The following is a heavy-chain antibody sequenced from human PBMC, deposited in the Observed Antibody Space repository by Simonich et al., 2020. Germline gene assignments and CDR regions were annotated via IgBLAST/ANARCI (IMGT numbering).Heavy chain of an antibody. CDR2: IKQDGSEK. J-gene: IGHJ3*02. D-gene: IGHD6-6*01. CDR1: GFTFSSYW. V-gene: IGHV3-7*01. CDR3: AREGIAARDAFDI. Sequence: EVQLVESGGGLVQPGGSLRLSCAASGFTFSSYWMSWVRQAPGKGREWVAKIKQDGSEKYYVDSLKGGFTISRDNAKNSLYLQMNSLRAEDTAVYYCAREGIAARDAFDIWGQGTMVTVSS.